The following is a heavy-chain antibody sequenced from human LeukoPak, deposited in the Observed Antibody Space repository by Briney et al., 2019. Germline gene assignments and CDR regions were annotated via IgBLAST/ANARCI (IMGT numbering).Heavy chain of an antibody. D-gene: IGHD5-18*01. J-gene: IGHJ4*02. CDR1: GFTFSSYW. CDR3: ARDRYSYNYAGLVY. V-gene: IGHV3-7*01. CDR2: IKQDGSEK. Sequence: GGSPRLSCAASGFTFSSYWMSWVRQAPGKGLEWVANIKQDGSEKYYVDSVKGRFTISRDNAKNSLYLQMNSLRAEDTAVYYCARDRYSYNYAGLVYWGQGTMVTVSS.